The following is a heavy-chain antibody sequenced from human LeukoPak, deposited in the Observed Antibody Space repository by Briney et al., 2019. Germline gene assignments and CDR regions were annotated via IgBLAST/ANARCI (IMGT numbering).Heavy chain of an antibody. Sequence: SETLSLTCTVSGGSISSRSYYWGWIRQPPGKGLEWIGYIYYTGSTTYNPSLKSRVTISADTSRNQFSLKLSSVTAADTAVYYCASYTSKYYYDSSGYYLLFDYWGQGTLVTVSS. V-gene: IGHV4-61*05. CDR1: GGSISSRSYY. CDR3: ASYTSKYYYDSSGYYLLFDY. CDR2: IYYTGST. J-gene: IGHJ4*02. D-gene: IGHD3-22*01.